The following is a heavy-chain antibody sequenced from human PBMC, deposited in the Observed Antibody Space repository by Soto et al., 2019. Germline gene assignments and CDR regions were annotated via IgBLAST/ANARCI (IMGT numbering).Heavy chain of an antibody. CDR1: GGSFSGYY. V-gene: IGHV4-34*01. D-gene: IGHD3-22*01. CDR2: INHSGST. CDR3: ARVGYYDSSGYFY. J-gene: IGHJ4*02. Sequence: SETLSLTCAVYGGSFSGYYWSWIRQPPGKGLGWIGEINHSGSTNYNPSLKSRVTISVDTSKNQFSLKLSSVTAADTAVYYCARVGYYDSSGYFYWGQGTLVTVSS.